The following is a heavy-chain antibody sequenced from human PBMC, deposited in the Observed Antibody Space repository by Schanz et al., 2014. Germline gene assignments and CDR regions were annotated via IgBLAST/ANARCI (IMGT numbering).Heavy chain of an antibody. V-gene: IGHV3-23*01. Sequence: EMQLLESGGGLAQPGGSLRLSCAASGFTLSNYAMSWVRQAPGKGLEWVSALSEGGGGTHYADSVRGRFTISSDSSKNTLYLQMNSLRAGDAAVYYCARKVVATIGGYYDNWGQGTLVIVSS. CDR3: ARKVVATIGGYYDN. CDR2: LSEGGGGT. CDR1: GFTLSNYA. J-gene: IGHJ4*02. D-gene: IGHD5-12*01.